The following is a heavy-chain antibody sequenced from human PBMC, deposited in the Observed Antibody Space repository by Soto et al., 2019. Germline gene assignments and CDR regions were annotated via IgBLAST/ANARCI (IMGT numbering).Heavy chain of an antibody. V-gene: IGHV4-34*01. Sequence: SETLSLTCAVYGGSFSGYYWSWIRQPPGKGLEWIGEINHSGSTNYNPSLKSRVTISVDTSKNQFSLKLSSVTAADTAVYYCARGVARTGGDSFDPWGQGTLVTVAS. J-gene: IGHJ5*02. CDR3: ARGVARTGGDSFDP. D-gene: IGHD6-19*01. CDR2: INHSGST. CDR1: GGSFSGYY.